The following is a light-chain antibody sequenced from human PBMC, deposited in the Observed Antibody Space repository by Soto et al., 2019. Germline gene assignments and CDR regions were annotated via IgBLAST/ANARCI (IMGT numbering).Light chain of an antibody. CDR2: EVN. V-gene: IGLV2-8*01. CDR3: NSYGGSNNLV. J-gene: IGLJ2*01. Sequence: QSVLTQPPSASGSPGQSVAISCTGTSSDVGGYNYVSWYQQHPGKAPKLMIYEVNKRPSGVPDRFSGSKSGNTASLTVSGLQADDEADYYCNSYGGSNNLVFGGGTKVTVL. CDR1: SSDVGGYNY.